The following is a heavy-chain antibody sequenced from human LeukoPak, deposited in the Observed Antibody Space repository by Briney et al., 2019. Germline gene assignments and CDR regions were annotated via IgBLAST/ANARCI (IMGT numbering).Heavy chain of an antibody. V-gene: IGHV3-9*01. Sequence: AGGSLRLSCAASGFTFNDYAMHWVRQAPGKGLEWVSGISWNSGNIGYADSVKGRFTISRDNAKNSLYLQMNSLRAEDTALYYCAKSHRVATIPDYWGQGTLVTVSS. D-gene: IGHD5-12*01. CDR1: GFTFNDYA. CDR2: ISWNSGNI. CDR3: AKSHRVATIPDY. J-gene: IGHJ4*02.